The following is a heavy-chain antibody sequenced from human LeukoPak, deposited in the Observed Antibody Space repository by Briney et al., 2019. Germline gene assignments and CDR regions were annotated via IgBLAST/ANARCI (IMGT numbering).Heavy chain of an antibody. J-gene: IGHJ4*02. CDR2: IYPGCSDP. CDR3: ARHWKSELTIVRGVIIGTFDY. V-gene: IGHV5-51*01. CDR1: GYRLTSYW. D-gene: IGHD3-10*01. Sequence: GESLKISCNGSGYRLTSYWIGWVRPMTREGLEWMGIIYPGCSDPRYRPSFQGQVTISADKSISTAYLQWSSLKASDTAMYYCARHWKSELTIVRGVIIGTFDYWGQGTLVTVSS.